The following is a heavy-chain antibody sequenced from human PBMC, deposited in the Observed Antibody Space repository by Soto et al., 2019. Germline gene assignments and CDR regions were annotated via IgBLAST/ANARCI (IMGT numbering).Heavy chain of an antibody. J-gene: IGHJ4*02. CDR3: VKWAPGGIQVSFDY. D-gene: IGHD5-18*01. V-gene: IGHV3-23*01. CDR2: ISGSGGST. Sequence: EVQLLESGGGLVQPGGSLRLSCAASGFTFSSYAMSWVRQAPGKGLEWVSAISGSGGSTDYADSVKGRFTISRDNSKNRLYLQMNSLIAEDTAVYYCVKWAPGGIQVSFDYWGQGTLVTVSS. CDR1: GFTFSSYA.